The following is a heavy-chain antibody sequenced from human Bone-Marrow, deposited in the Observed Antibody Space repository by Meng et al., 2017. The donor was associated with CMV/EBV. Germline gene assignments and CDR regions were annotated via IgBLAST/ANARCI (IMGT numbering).Heavy chain of an antibody. D-gene: IGHD3-22*01. CDR3: ARVILAEGHSSGYKKAFDY. Sequence: GGSLRLSCAASGFTFSSYAMHWVRQAPGKGLEWVAVILYDGINKYYADSVKGRFTISRDNSKNTLYPQMKRRRAEDTAMYYCARVILAEGHSSGYKKAFDYWGQGTLVTVSS. V-gene: IGHV3-30-3*01. CDR1: GFTFSSYA. J-gene: IGHJ4*01. CDR2: ILYDGINK.